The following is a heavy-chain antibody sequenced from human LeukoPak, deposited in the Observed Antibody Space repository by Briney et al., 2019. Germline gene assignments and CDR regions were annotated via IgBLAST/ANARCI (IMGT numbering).Heavy chain of an antibody. D-gene: IGHD6-6*01. V-gene: IGHV3-30-3*01. Sequence: PGRSLRLSCAASGFTFSSYAMHWVRQAPGKGLEWVAVISYDGSNKYYADSVKGRFTISRDNSKNTLYLQMNSLRAEDTAVYYCARGLDHSSSTSNYWGQGTLVTVSS. CDR1: GFTFSSYA. J-gene: IGHJ4*02. CDR3: ARGLDHSSSTSNY. CDR2: ISYDGSNK.